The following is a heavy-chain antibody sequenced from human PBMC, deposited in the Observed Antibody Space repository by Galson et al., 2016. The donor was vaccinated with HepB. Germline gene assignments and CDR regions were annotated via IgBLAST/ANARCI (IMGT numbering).Heavy chain of an antibody. V-gene: IGHV3-23*01. Sequence: SLRLSCAASGLSFGTYSMTWVRQPPGKGLEWVSGITGSGGSKYYADSVNGRFTISRDNSKNMLYLQMNSLRAEDTAIYYCAKDSYYDFWSGYLFDYWGQGTLVTVSS. CDR3: AKDSYYDFWSGYLFDY. CDR2: ITGSGGSK. D-gene: IGHD3-3*01. J-gene: IGHJ4*02. CDR1: GLSFGTYS.